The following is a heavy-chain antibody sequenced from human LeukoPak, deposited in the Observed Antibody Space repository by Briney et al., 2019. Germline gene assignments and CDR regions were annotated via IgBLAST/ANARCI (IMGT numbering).Heavy chain of an antibody. J-gene: IGHJ4*02. CDR3: ARVDTMVRGVITPPFDY. CDR2: ISAYNGNT. CDR1: GYTFTSYG. D-gene: IGHD3-10*01. Sequence: GASVKVSCKASGYTFTSYGISWVRQAPGQGLEWMGWISAYNGNTNYAQKLRGRVTMTTDTSTSTAYMELRSLRSDDTAVYYCARVDTMVRGVITPPFDYWGQGTLVTVSS. V-gene: IGHV1-18*01.